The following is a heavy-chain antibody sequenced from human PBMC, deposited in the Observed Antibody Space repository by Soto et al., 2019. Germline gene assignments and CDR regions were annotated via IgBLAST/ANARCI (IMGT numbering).Heavy chain of an antibody. Sequence: GGSLRLSCTASGFSFSTFALHWVRQAPGKGLEWVAIIWSDGTDKYYADSVKGRFTISSDNSKNTLSLQMNSLRAEDTAVYYCARVLNWFGTFFDYWGHGTLVTVSS. CDR1: GFSFSTFA. V-gene: IGHV3-33*01. CDR2: IWSDGTDK. J-gene: IGHJ4*01. D-gene: IGHD3-10*01. CDR3: ARVLNWFGTFFDY.